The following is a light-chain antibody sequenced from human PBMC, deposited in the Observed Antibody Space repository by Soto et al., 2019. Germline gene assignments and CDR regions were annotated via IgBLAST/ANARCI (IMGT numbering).Light chain of an antibody. Sequence: QSALTQPASVSGSPGQSITISCTGTSSDVGGYNYVSWYQQHPGKAPQLMIYEVSNRPSGVSNRFSGSKSGNTASLTISGLQAEDEADYYCSSYTSISTPYVFGTGTKVTVL. J-gene: IGLJ1*01. V-gene: IGLV2-14*01. CDR1: SSDVGGYNY. CDR2: EVS. CDR3: SSYTSISTPYV.